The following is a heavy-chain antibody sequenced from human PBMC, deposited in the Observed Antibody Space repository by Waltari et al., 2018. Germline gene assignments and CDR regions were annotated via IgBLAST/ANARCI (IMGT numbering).Heavy chain of an antibody. CDR2: IYPGDSDT. J-gene: IGHJ5*02. CDR3: ARHGEAGILRDWFDP. V-gene: IGHV5-51*01. Sequence: EVQLVQSGAEVKKPGEPLKISGKGSGYSFASSWMGGVGRLAGKGLEWMGIIYPGDSDTRYSPSFQGQVTISADKSISTAYLQWSSLKASDTAMYYCARHGEAGILRDWFDPWGQGTLVTVSS. D-gene: IGHD2-15*01. CDR1: GYSFASSW.